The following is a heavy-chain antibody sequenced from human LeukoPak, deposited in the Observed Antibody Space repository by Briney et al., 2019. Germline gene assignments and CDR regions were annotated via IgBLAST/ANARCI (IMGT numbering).Heavy chain of an antibody. V-gene: IGHV1-69*01. CDR3: AREERNGGYLADN. CDR1: GGTFISYA. J-gene: IGHJ4*02. D-gene: IGHD3-10*01. CDR2: IIPIFGTA. Sequence: SVKVSCKASGGTFISYAISWVRQAPGQGLEWMGGIIPIFGTANYAQKFQGRVTITADESTSTAYMELSSLRSEDTAVYYCAREERNGGYLADNWGQGTLVTVSS.